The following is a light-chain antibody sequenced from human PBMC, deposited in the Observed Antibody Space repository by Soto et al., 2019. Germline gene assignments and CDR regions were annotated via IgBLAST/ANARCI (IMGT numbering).Light chain of an antibody. Sequence: QSVLTQPPSASGTPGQRVTISCSGSTSNLGSHFVYWYQQLPGTAPKLLIYNNNQRPSGVPDRFSGSKSGTSASLAITGLQAEDEADYYCQSYDSSLSGVVFGGGTKLTVL. J-gene: IGLJ2*01. CDR1: TSNLGSHF. CDR3: QSYDSSLSGVV. V-gene: IGLV1-47*02. CDR2: NNN.